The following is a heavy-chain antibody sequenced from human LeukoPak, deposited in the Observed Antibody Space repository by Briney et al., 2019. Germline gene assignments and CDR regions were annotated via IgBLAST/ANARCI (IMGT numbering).Heavy chain of an antibody. CDR2: IYHSGST. CDR1: GGSFSGYY. Sequence: PSETLSLTCAVYGGSFSGYYWSWIRQPPGKGLEWIGEIYHSGSTNYNPSLKSRVTISVDKSKNQFSLKLSSVTAADTAVYYCARKGYSYGSREFDYWGQGTLVTVSS. D-gene: IGHD5-18*01. CDR3: ARKGYSYGSREFDY. J-gene: IGHJ4*02. V-gene: IGHV4-34*01.